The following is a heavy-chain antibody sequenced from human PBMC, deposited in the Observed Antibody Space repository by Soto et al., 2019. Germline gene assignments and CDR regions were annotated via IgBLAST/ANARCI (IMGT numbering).Heavy chain of an antibody. CDR3: ASDPDFGIAAECTPGFEP. D-gene: IGHD3-3*01. J-gene: IGHJ5*02. Sequence: SVKVSCKGSGGTFSSYAISWVRQAPGQGLEWMGGLIPIFGTANYAQKFQGRVTITADKSTSTAYMELSSLRSEDTALYYCASDPDFGIAAECTPGFEPWCQQTLFIVSP. CDR1: GGTFSSYA. V-gene: IGHV1-69*06. CDR2: LIPIFGTA.